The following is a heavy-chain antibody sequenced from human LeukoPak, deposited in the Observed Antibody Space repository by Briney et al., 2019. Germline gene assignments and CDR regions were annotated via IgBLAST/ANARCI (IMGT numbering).Heavy chain of an antibody. CDR2: IKSKSDGGAI. CDR1: GFTFSSTW. CDR3: ATTRTY. J-gene: IGHJ4*02. Sequence: GGSLRLSCAASGFTFSSTWMNWVRQAPGKGLEWVGRIKSKSDGGAIDYAAPVKGRFTISRDDSKNTLYLQMHSLTTEDTAVYYCATTRTYWGQGTLVTVSS. V-gene: IGHV3-15*07.